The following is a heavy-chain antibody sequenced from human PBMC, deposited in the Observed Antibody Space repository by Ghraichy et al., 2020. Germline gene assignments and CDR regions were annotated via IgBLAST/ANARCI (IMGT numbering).Heavy chain of an antibody. CDR3: AKGGRVFYCGSTICSDMDV. J-gene: IGHJ6*03. CDR2: ISYDGSNE. CDR1: GFTFSTYG. V-gene: IGHV3-30*18. D-gene: IGHD2-2*01. Sequence: GGSLRLSCAASGFTFSTYGMHWVRQAPGKGLEWVALISYDGSNEYYTDSVKGRFIISRDSYKNTLYLQMNSLRAEDTAVYYCAKGGRVFYCGSTICSDMDVWGKGTTVTVSS.